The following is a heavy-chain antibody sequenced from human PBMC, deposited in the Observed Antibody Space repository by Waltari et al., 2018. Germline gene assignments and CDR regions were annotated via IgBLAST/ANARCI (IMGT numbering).Heavy chain of an antibody. V-gene: IGHV3-48*01. CDR1: GFTFSSYS. D-gene: IGHD6-13*01. J-gene: IGHJ4*02. CDR3: ASLPGIAAAGSDRLDY. Sequence: EVQLVESGGGLVQPGGSLRLSCAASGFTFSSYSMNWVRQAPGKGLEWVSYISSSSSTIYYADSVKGRFTISRDNAKNSLYLQMNSLRAEDTAVYYCASLPGIAAAGSDRLDYWGQGTLVTVSS. CDR2: ISSSSSTI.